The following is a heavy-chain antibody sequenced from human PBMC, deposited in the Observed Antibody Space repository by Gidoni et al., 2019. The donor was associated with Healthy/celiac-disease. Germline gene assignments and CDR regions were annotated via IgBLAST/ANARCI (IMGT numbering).Heavy chain of an antibody. J-gene: IGHJ4*02. CDR3: ARSSAVAGTETPVFDY. CDR2: IYSGGST. Sequence: EVQLVESGGGLIQPGGSLRLSCAAAGFTVSTNYMTWVRQAPGKGLEWVSGIYSGGSTYYADSVKGRFTISRDNSKNTLYLQMNSLRAEDTAVYYCARSSAVAGTETPVFDYWGQGTLVTVSS. V-gene: IGHV3-53*01. CDR1: GFTVSTNY. D-gene: IGHD6-19*01.